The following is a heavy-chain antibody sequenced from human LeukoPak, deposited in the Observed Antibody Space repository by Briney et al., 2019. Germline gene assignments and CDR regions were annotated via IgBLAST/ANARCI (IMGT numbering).Heavy chain of an antibody. CDR3: ARDRDYDFWSGYYTADYYYYYYYMDV. Sequence: SGTLSLTCTVSGGSISSYYWSWIRQPAGKGLEWIGRIYTSGSTNYNPSLKSRVTIPVDKSKNQFSLKLSSVTAADTAVYYCARDRDYDFWSGYYTADYYYYYYYMDVWGKGTTVTVSS. J-gene: IGHJ6*03. CDR2: IYTSGST. V-gene: IGHV4-4*07. D-gene: IGHD3-3*01. CDR1: GGSISSYY.